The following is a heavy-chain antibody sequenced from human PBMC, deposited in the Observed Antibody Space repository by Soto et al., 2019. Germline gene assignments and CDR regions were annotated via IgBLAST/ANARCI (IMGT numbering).Heavy chain of an antibody. J-gene: IGHJ6*02. CDR2: IYYSGST. Sequence: SETLSLTCTVSGGPVSSGSYYWSWIRQPPGKGLEWIGYIYYSGSTNYNPSLKSRVTISVDTSKNQFSLKLSSVTAADTAVYYCARDLSPTHIQWGMDVWGQGTTVTVSS. CDR1: GGPVSSGSYY. CDR3: ARDLSPTHIQWGMDV. D-gene: IGHD2-21*01. V-gene: IGHV4-61*01.